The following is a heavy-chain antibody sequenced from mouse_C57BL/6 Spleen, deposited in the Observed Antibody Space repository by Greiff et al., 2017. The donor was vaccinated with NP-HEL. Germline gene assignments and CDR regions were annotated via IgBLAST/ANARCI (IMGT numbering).Heavy chain of an antibody. CDR2: IYPGGGYT. CDR3: ARFYGSSYGYFDV. D-gene: IGHD1-1*01. Sequence: QVQLQQSGAELVRPGTSVKMSCKASGYTFTNYWIGWAKQRPGHGLEWIGDIYPGGGYTNYNEKFKGKATLTADKSSSTAYMQFSSLTSEDSAIYYCARFYGSSYGYFDVWGTGTTVTVSS. J-gene: IGHJ1*03. V-gene: IGHV1-63*01. CDR1: GYTFTNYW.